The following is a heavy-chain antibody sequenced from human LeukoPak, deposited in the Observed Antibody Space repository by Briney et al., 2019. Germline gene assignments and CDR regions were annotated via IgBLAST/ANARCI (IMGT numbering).Heavy chain of an antibody. CDR1: GLTFNTYW. Sequence: PGGSLRLSCAASGLTFNTYWISWVRQAPGKGLEWLATINQDGSEKYYVDSVKGRFTISRDNAKGLLYLQMNSLRAEDTAVYYCTTFYTRLTDYWGQGALVTVSS. D-gene: IGHD2/OR15-2a*01. V-gene: IGHV3-7*05. J-gene: IGHJ4*02. CDR3: TTFYTRLTDY. CDR2: INQDGSEK.